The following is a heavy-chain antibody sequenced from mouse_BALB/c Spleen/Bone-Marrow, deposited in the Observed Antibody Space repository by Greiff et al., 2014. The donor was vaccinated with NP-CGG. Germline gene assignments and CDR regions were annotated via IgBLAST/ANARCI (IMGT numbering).Heavy chain of an antibody. V-gene: IGHV5-17*02. CDR1: GFTFSSFG. J-gene: IGHJ4*01. CDR3: ARLNYVGYYAMDY. CDR2: ISSDSSTI. Sequence: EVKLVESGGGLVQPGGSRKLSCAASGFTFSSFGIHWVRQAPEKGLEWVAYISSDSSTIYYADTVKGRFTISRDNPKNTLFLQMTSLRSEDTAMYYCARLNYVGYYAMDYWGQGTSVTVSS. D-gene: IGHD1-1*01.